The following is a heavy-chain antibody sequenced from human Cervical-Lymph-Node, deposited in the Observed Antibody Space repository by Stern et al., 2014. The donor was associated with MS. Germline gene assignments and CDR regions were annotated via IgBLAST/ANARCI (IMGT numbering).Heavy chain of an antibody. CDR1: GLKFSNYA. Sequence: EVQLVESGGGLVQPGGSLRLSCAASGLKFSNYAMTWVRQAPGEGLDWVSSISFGGFGGTFNTYYADSVEGRFTVSRDNARNTLYLQMHSLRVEDTAIYYCARVSGSTWHMPTHGYSDVWGRGTLVTVSS. J-gene: IGHJ2*01. V-gene: IGHV3-23*04. CDR2: ISFGGFGGTFNT. D-gene: IGHD6-13*01. CDR3: ARVSGSTWHMPTHGYSDV.